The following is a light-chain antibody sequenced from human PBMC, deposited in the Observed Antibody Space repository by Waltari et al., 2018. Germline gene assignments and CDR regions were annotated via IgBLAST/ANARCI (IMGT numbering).Light chain of an antibody. V-gene: IGKV3-20*01. J-gene: IGKJ5*01. CDR1: QSVSSSY. Sequence: EIVLTQSPGTLSLSPGERATLSCRASQSVSSSYLAWYQQKPGQAPRLLIYGASSRVTCIPDRFSGSGSGTDFTLTISRLEPEDFAVYYCQQYGSSPPITFGQGTRLEIK. CDR3: QQYGSSPPIT. CDR2: GAS.